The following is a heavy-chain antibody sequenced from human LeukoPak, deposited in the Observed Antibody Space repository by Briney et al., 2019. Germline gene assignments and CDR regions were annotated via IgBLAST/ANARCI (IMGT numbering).Heavy chain of an antibody. CDR2: IYKGGDT. D-gene: IGHD3-10*01. Sequence: GGSLRLSCAAPGITVSSTYMSWVRQAPGKGLEWVSNIYKGGDTYYADSVRGRFTISRDNSKNTLYLQMNSLRAEDTAVYYCARDRGYYGSGSYFQFDPWGQGILVTVSS. V-gene: IGHV3-66*01. J-gene: IGHJ5*02. CDR1: GITVSSTY. CDR3: ARDRGYYGSGSYFQFDP.